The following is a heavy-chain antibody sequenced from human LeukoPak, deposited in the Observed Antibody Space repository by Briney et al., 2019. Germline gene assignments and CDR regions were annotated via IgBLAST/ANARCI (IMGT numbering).Heavy chain of an antibody. D-gene: IGHD3-16*02. J-gene: IGHJ3*02. CDR3: ARDVSFIDAFDI. CDR2: VSYTGST. CDR1: GGSISTYY. V-gene: IGHV4-59*01. Sequence: PSETLSLTCTVSGGSISTYYWSWVRQPPGKRLEWIGYVSYTGSTNYNPSLKSRVTMSVDTSNNQFSLKLNSVTAADTAVYYCARDVSFIDAFDIWGQGTMVTVS.